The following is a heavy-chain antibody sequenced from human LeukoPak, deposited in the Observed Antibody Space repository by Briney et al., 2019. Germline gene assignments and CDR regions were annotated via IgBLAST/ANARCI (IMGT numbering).Heavy chain of an antibody. Sequence: GGSLRLSCAASGFTFSSYGMHWVRQAPGKGLEWVSVIYSGGSTYYADSVKGRFTISRDNSKNTLYLQMNSLRAEDTAVYYCAREGYCSSTSCYGGAFDIWGQGTMVTVSS. J-gene: IGHJ3*02. CDR2: IYSGGST. CDR3: AREGYCSSTSCYGGAFDI. CDR1: GFTFSSYG. D-gene: IGHD2-2*01. V-gene: IGHV3-53*01.